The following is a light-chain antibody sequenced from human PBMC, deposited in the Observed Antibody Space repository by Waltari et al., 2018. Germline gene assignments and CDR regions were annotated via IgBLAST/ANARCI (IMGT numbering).Light chain of an antibody. CDR2: DVS. CDR3: SSYTSSSTLV. Sequence: QSALTQPASVSGSPGQSLPISSTGTSRDVGGYNFVSWYQQPTGNAPKLMIYDVSNRPSGVSNRFSGSKSGNTASLTISGLQAEDEADYYCSSYTSSSTLVFGGGTKLTVL. J-gene: IGLJ2*01. V-gene: IGLV2-14*03. CDR1: SRDVGGYNF.